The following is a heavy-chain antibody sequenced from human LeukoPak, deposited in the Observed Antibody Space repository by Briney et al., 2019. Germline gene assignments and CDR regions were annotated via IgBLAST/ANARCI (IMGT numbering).Heavy chain of an antibody. CDR2: ISISSTYI. V-gene: IGHV3-21*01. Sequence: GGSLRLSCAASGFIFSTYSMSWVRQAPGKGLEWVSSISISSTYIYYADSVKGRFTISRDNAKNSLYLQLNSLRAEDTAVYYSARGSRYDSSGYYPYYFDYWGQGTLVTVSS. D-gene: IGHD3-22*01. CDR3: ARGSRYDSSGYYPYYFDY. CDR1: GFIFSTYS. J-gene: IGHJ4*02.